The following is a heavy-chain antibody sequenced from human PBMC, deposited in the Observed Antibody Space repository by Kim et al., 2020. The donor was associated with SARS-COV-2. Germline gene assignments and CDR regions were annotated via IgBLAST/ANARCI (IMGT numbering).Heavy chain of an antibody. Sequence: PPLRGRVTMSADRSKSQFSLKLSSVTAADTAVYYCARARYGDYSLDYWGQGTLVTVSS. V-gene: IGHV4-39*01. CDR3: ARARYGDYSLDY. J-gene: IGHJ4*02. D-gene: IGHD4-17*01.